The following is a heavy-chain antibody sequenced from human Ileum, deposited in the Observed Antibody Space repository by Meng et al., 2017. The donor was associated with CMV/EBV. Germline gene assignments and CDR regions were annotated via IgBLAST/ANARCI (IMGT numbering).Heavy chain of an antibody. J-gene: IGHJ4*02. V-gene: IGHV3-48*04. Sequence: GGSLRLSCATSGFTFNNYSMNWVRQAPGKGLEWVSYISSSSSSIYYTDSVKGRFTISRNNAKKSLFLQMTSLRAEDTAVYFCARRDSGDYSLSLDYWGQGTLVTVSS. D-gene: IGHD3-22*01. CDR1: GFTFNNYS. CDR2: ISSSSSSI. CDR3: ARRDSGDYSLSLDY.